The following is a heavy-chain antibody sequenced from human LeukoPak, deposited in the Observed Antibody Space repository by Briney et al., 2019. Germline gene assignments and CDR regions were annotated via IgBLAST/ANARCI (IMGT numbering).Heavy chain of an antibody. Sequence: SGGSLRLSCVASGFTFSRYAMHWVRQAPGKGLECVAVMSYDGNDKYNAESVKGRFTISRGNSKNTLYLQMNSLRAEDTAVYYCARDGRWLHQDWGQGTLVTVSS. V-gene: IGHV3-30*14. CDR3: ARDGRWLHQD. D-gene: IGHD5-24*01. CDR2: MSYDGNDK. J-gene: IGHJ4*02. CDR1: GFTFSRYA.